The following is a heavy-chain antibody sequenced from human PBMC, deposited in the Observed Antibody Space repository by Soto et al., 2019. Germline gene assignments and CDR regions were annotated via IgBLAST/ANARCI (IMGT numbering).Heavy chain of an antibody. D-gene: IGHD2-2*01. CDR1: GGSISSIYYF. V-gene: IGHV4-30-4*01. CDR3: ARVMAAMQNWLDP. Sequence: SETLSLTGSVSGGSISSIYYFWSWIRQPPGKGLEWIGFIYHTGTTYYNPSLRSRVTISIDTSKSQFSMKLNSVTAADTAVYYCARVMAAMQNWLDPGGQGTQVTVS. J-gene: IGHJ5*02. CDR2: IYHTGTT.